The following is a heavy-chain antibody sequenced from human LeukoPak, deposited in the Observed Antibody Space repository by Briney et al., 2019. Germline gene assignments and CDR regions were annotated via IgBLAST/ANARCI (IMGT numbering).Heavy chain of an antibody. CDR3: ARRKGSQRGYYGMDV. V-gene: IGHV1-69*01. CDR2: IIPIFGTA. CDR1: GGTFSSYA. J-gene: IGHJ6*02. Sequence: ASVKVSCEASGGTFSSYAISWVRQAPGQGLEWMGGIIPIFGTANYAQKFQGRVTITADESTSTAYMELSSLRSEDTAVYYCARRKGSQRGYYGMDVWGQGTTVTVSS. D-gene: IGHD1-26*01.